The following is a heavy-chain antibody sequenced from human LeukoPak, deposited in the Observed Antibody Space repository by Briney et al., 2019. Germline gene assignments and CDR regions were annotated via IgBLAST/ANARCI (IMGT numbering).Heavy chain of an antibody. CDR1: GFTFDDYG. J-gene: IGHJ4*02. Sequence: GGSLRLSCAASGFTFDDYGMRWVRQAPGKGLEWVSGINWNGGSTGYADSVKGRFTISRDNAKNSLYLQMNSLRAEDTALYYCARDRGPVGATTGFDYWGQGTLVTVSS. V-gene: IGHV3-20*04. CDR3: ARDRGPVGATTGFDY. D-gene: IGHD1-26*01. CDR2: INWNGGST.